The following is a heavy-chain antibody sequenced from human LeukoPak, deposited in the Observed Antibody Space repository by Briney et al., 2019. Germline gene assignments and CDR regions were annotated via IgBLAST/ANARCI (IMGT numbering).Heavy chain of an antibody. J-gene: IGHJ5*02. CDR3: ARALGTVTISWFDP. CDR1: GYTFTGYY. CDR2: INPNSGGT. D-gene: IGHD4-17*01. Sequence: GASVKVSCKASGYTFTGYYMHWVRQAPGQGLEWMGWINPNSGGTNYAQKFQGRVTMTRDTSISTAYMELSRLRSDDTAVYYCARALGTVTISWFDPWGQGTLVTVSS. V-gene: IGHV1-2*02.